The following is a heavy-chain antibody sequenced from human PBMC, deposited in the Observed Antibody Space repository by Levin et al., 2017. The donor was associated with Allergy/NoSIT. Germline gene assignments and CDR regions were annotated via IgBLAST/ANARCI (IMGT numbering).Heavy chain of an antibody. D-gene: IGHD7-27*01. J-gene: IGHJ4*02. CDR2: IKSETNGGTT. V-gene: IGHV3-15*01. Sequence: GGSLRLSCAASGFAFSSASMGWVRQAPEKGLEWVGRIKSETNGGTTDYVAPVKGRSSVSRDDSKPMRYLQMNSLKGEDTGVYCGGTGGMGIWGQGTLVTVSS. CDR1: GFAFSSAS. CDR3: GTGGMGI.